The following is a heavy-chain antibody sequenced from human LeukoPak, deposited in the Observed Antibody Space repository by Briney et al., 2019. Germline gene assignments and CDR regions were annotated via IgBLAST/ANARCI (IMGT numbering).Heavy chain of an antibody. CDR2: INQDGTEK. V-gene: IGHV3-7*01. CDR1: GFIFDTYD. Sequence: PGGSLRLSCGASGFIFDTYDMHWVRQAPGKGLEWVANINQDGTEKYYVDSVKGRFTISRDNAKNSLYLQMNSLRVEDTAVYYCAKLAKYFYGWETYYFFEHWGQGTPVTASS. CDR3: AKLAKYFYGWETYYFFEH. D-gene: IGHD3-10*01. J-gene: IGHJ4*02.